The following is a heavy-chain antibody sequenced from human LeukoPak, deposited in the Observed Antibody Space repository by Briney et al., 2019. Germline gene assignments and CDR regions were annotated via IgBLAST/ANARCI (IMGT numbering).Heavy chain of an antibody. CDR2: INHSGDT. D-gene: IGHD2/OR15-2a*01. CDR3: VRGRVKGKY. J-gene: IGHJ4*02. V-gene: IGHV4-34*01. CDR1: GGSFSGYY. Sequence: PSETLSLTCAVYGGSFSGYYWTWIRQPLGKGLEWIGEINHSGDTNYNPSLKSRVTISVDTSKNQFSLKLSSVTAADTAVYYCVRGRVKGKYWGQGTLVTVSS.